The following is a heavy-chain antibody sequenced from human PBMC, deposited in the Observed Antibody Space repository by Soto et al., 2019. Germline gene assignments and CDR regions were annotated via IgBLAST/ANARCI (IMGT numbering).Heavy chain of an antibody. Sequence: EVQLLESGGGLVQPGGSLRLSCAASGFTFSSYAMSWVRQAPGKGLEWVSAISGSGGSTYYADSVKGRFTISRDNSKNTLYLQMNSVRAEDTAVYYCAKAKVRGWYISHFDYWGQGTLVTVSS. CDR2: ISGSGGST. CDR3: AKAKVRGWYISHFDY. J-gene: IGHJ4*02. V-gene: IGHV3-23*01. D-gene: IGHD6-19*01. CDR1: GFTFSSYA.